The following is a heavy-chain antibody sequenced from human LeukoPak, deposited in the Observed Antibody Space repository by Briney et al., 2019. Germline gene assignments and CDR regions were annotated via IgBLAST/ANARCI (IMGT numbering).Heavy chain of an antibody. Sequence: SETLSLTCTVSGGSISSGSYYWSWIRQPAGKGLEWIGRIYTSGSTNYNPSLKSRVTISVDTSKNQFSLKLSSVTAADTAVYYCASGKTYYYDSSGYPLDYWGQGTLVTVSS. CDR3: ASGKTYYYDSSGYPLDY. CDR2: IYTSGST. CDR1: GGSISSGSYY. J-gene: IGHJ4*02. V-gene: IGHV4-61*02. D-gene: IGHD3-22*01.